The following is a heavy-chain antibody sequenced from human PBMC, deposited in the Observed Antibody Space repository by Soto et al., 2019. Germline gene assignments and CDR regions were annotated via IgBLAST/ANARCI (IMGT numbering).Heavy chain of an antibody. Sequence: SETLSLTCAVYGGSFSGYYWSWIRQPPGKGLEWIGEINHSGSTNYNPSLKSRVTISVDTSKNQFSLKLSSVTAADTAVYYCARGREGLFDYWGQGTLVPVSS. CDR3: ARGREGLFDY. J-gene: IGHJ4*02. V-gene: IGHV4-34*01. CDR1: GGSFSGYY. CDR2: INHSGST.